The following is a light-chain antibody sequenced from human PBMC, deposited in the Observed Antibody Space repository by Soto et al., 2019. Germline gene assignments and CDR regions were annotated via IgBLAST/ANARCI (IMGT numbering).Light chain of an antibody. J-gene: IGKJ1*01. CDR3: MQYSNGPRT. V-gene: IGKV3-15*01. CDR2: GAN. Sequence: EILMTQSPATLSVSPGEGATLSCRASQSVGSSLAWYQHKPGQAHRLLIYGANTRATGIQARFSGSGYGAEFTLTIKSLQSEDFALYYCMQYSNGPRTFGQGTKVDI. CDR1: QSVGSS.